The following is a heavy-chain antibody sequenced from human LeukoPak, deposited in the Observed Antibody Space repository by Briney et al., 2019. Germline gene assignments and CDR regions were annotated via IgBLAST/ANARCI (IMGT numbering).Heavy chain of an antibody. CDR1: GYTFTSYW. J-gene: IGHJ5*02. Sequence: GESLKISCEGSGYTFTSYWIAWVRQMPGKGLEWMGIIYPGDSDTRYSPSFQGQVTISADKSISTAYLQWSSLKASDTAMYYCARLPGPLYCSSTSCYVWAWFDPWGQGTLVTVSS. CDR3: ARLPGPLYCSSTSCYVWAWFDP. V-gene: IGHV5-51*01. CDR2: IYPGDSDT. D-gene: IGHD2-2*01.